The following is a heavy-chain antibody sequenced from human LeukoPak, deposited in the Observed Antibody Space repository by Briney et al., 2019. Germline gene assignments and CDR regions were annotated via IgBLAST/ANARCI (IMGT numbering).Heavy chain of an antibody. Sequence: PGGSLRLSCSTSGFTFSNHFMNWVRQAPGKGLEYVSSIGPKGASTLYADSVKGRFTISRDNSKNALYLQLTSLRLEDTALYYCVKDLTGTWSFDYWGQGTLVTVSS. CDR3: VKDLTGTWSFDY. CDR2: IGPKGAST. D-gene: IGHD3-9*01. J-gene: IGHJ4*02. CDR1: GFTFSNHF. V-gene: IGHV3-64D*06.